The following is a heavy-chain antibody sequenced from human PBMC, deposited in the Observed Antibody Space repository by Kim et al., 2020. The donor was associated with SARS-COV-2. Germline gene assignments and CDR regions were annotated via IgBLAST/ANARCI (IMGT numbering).Heavy chain of an antibody. V-gene: IGHV3-21*01. Sequence: GGSLRLSCSASGFFLSTDSMHWVHQAPGKGLEWVSSISGDSRFIFYADSVRGRLTVSRDNAKKSLYLQMDRLRVEDTSVYYCASGPIGGGMDVWGQGTKVVVSS. CDR1: GFFLSTDS. CDR3: ASGPIGGGMDV. J-gene: IGHJ6*02. CDR2: ISGDSRFI.